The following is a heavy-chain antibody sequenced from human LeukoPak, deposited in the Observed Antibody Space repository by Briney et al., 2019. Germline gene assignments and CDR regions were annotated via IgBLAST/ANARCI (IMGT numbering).Heavy chain of an antibody. CDR2: IKSKIDGGTI. CDR1: GFTFSDAW. Sequence: GGSLRLSCVASGFTFSDAWMSWGREAPGRGGEWVGRIKSKIDGGTIDYGAPVKGRFTISRDDSRNTLYLQMNSLKTEDTAVYYCTTRRQDGCWGQGTLVTVS. V-gene: IGHV3-15*01. D-gene: IGHD6-25*01. CDR3: TTRRQDGC. J-gene: IGHJ4*02.